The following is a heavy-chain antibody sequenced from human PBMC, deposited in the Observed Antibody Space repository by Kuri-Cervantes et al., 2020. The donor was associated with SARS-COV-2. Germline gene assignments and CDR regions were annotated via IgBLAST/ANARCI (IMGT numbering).Heavy chain of an antibody. D-gene: IGHD6-13*01. J-gene: IGHJ6*02. CDR1: GFTFSSYA. CDR2: ISGSGGST. Sequence: LSLTCAASGFTFSSYAMSWVRQAPGKGLGWVLAISGSGGSTYYADSVKGRFTISRDNSKNTLYLQMNSLKTEDTAVYYCTTVAGIAAAGTSYYYGMDVWGQGTTVTVSS. CDR3: TTVAGIAAAGTSYYYGMDV. V-gene: IGHV3-23*01.